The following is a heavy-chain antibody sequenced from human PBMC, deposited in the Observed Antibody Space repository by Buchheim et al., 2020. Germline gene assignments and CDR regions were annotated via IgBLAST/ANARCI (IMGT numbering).Heavy chain of an antibody. Sequence: QVQLQQWGAGLLKPSETLSLTCAVYGGSFSFYYWSWIRQPPGKGLEWIGEINHSGNTKYNPSLQSRVTISLDTSRKQFSLRLNSVTAADTAVYYCATAPQGAIEYFQHWGQGTL. CDR2: INHSGNT. J-gene: IGHJ1*01. CDR1: GGSFSFYY. D-gene: IGHD3-16*01. V-gene: IGHV4-34*01. CDR3: ATAPQGAIEYFQH.